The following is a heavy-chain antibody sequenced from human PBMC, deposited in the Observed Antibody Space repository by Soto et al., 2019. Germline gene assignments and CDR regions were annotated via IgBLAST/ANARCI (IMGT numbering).Heavy chain of an antibody. V-gene: IGHV3-74*01. D-gene: IGHD2-21*02. CDR1: GFTFSYYW. Sequence: EVRLVESEGGLVQPGGSLSLSCAASGFTFSYYWMHWVRQAPGQGLLWVSRIHSDGSSTTYADSVKGRFTISRDNAKNTVSLQMNSLRVEDTGVYFCARGDRGAFDLWGQGTVVPVSS. CDR3: ARGDRGAFDL. CDR2: IHSDGSST. J-gene: IGHJ3*01.